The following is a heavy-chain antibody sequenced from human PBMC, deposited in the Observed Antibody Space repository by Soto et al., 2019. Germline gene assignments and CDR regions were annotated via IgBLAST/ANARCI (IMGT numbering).Heavy chain of an antibody. V-gene: IGHV1-2*04. Sequence: ASVKVSCKASGYTFTGYYMHWVRQAPGQGLEWMGWINPNSGGTNYAQKFQGWVTMTRETSISTAYMELSRLRSDDTAVYYCARCLHYYDSSGYYYGYYYYYGMDVWGQGTTVTVSS. CDR2: INPNSGGT. D-gene: IGHD3-22*01. CDR3: ARCLHYYDSSGYYYGYYYYYGMDV. J-gene: IGHJ6*02. CDR1: GYTFTGYY.